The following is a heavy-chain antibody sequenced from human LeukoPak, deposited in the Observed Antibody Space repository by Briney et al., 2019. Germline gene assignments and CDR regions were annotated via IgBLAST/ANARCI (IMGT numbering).Heavy chain of an antibody. J-gene: IGHJ4*02. CDR1: GFTFSKVW. CDR2: IKRRTDGGKT. D-gene: IGHD1-14*01. V-gene: IGHV3-15*01. Sequence: GGSLRLSCAASGFTFSKVWMSWVRQVPGKGLEWVGRIKRRTDGGKTEYAAPVKDRFTISRDDSKNTLYLQMNSLKTDDTAVYYCTPGVGDNCGEGDLVSVSS. CDR3: TPGVGDN.